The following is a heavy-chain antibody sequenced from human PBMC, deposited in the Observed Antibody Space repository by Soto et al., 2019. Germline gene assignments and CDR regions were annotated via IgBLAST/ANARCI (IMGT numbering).Heavy chain of an antibody. V-gene: IGHV1-69*13. CDR1: GGTFSSYA. CDR3: ARESRDYYYDSIPAALY. J-gene: IGHJ4*02. Sequence: ASVKVSCKASGGTFSSYAISWVRQAPGQGLEWMGGIIPIFGTANYAQKFQGRVTITADESTSTAYMELSSLRSEDTAAYYCARESRDYYYDSIPAALYWGQGTLVTVSS. CDR2: IIPIFGTA. D-gene: IGHD3-22*01.